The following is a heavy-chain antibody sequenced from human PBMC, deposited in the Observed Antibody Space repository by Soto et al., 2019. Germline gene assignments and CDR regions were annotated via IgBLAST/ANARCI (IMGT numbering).Heavy chain of an antibody. J-gene: IGHJ6*02. Sequence: QVQLVQSGAEVKKPGSSVKVSCKASGGTFSSYAISWVRQAPGQGLEWMGGIIPLPGTANYAQKFQGRVTITADESTSTAYMELSSLRSEDTAVYYCARSQGSSTSLEIYYYYYYGMDVWGQGTTVTVSS. CDR1: GGTFSSYA. CDR2: IIPLPGTA. V-gene: IGHV1-69*01. CDR3: ARSQGSSTSLEIYYYYYYGMDV. D-gene: IGHD2-2*01.